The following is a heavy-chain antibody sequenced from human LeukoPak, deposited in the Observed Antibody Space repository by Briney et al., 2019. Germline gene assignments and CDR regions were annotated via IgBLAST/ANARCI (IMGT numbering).Heavy chain of an antibody. V-gene: IGHV3-21*06. Sequence: GGSLRLSCAASGFTFSSYAMNWVRQAPGKGLEGVSSISSSSSYIYYADSVKGRFTISRDNAKNSLYLQMNSLRAEDTAVYYCAKSTWSTYYFDYWGQGTLVTVSS. CDR2: ISSSSSYI. CDR1: GFTFSSYA. D-gene: IGHD5/OR15-5a*01. CDR3: AKSTWSTYYFDY. J-gene: IGHJ4*02.